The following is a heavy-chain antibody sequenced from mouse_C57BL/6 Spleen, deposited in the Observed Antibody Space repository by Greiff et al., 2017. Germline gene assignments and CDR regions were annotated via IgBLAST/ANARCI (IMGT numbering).Heavy chain of an antibody. D-gene: IGHD1-1*01. V-gene: IGHV5-16*01. CDR1: GFTFSDYY. J-gene: IGHJ4*01. CDR2: INYDGSST. Sequence: EVQVVESEGGLVQPGSSMKLSCTASGFTFSDYYMAWVRQVPEKGLEWVANINYDGSSTYYLDSLKSRFIISRDNAKNILYLQMSSLKSEDTATYYCAREGGYYGSSSYYAMDCWGQGTSVTVSS. CDR3: AREGGYYGSSSYYAMDC.